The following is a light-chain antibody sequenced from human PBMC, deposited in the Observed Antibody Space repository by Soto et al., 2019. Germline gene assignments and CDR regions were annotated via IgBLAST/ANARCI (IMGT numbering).Light chain of an antibody. CDR1: QSVSNNY. J-gene: IGKJ5*01. Sequence: EIVLSQSAGTLSLSPGERSTLSCRASQSVSNNYLAWYQQKPGQPPRLLIYGASNRATGAPARFSGSGSGTDYTLTVSSLEPEDFAVYCCQQRLSWPITFGQGTRLEIK. V-gene: IGKV3-11*01. CDR3: QQRLSWPIT. CDR2: GAS.